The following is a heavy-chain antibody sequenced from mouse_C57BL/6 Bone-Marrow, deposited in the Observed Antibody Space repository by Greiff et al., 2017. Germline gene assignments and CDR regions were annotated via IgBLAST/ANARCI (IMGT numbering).Heavy chain of an antibody. D-gene: IGHD1-1*01. Sequence: VQLQQPGAELVRPGSSVKLSCKASGYTFTSYWMHWVKQRPIQGLEWIGNIDPPDSETHYNQKFKDKATLTVDKSSSTAYMQLSSLTSEDSAVYYCARDDYCGSGYWYFDVWGTGTTVTVSS. CDR2: IDPPDSET. CDR1: GYTFTSYW. CDR3: ARDDYCGSGYWYFDV. V-gene: IGHV1-52*01. J-gene: IGHJ1*03.